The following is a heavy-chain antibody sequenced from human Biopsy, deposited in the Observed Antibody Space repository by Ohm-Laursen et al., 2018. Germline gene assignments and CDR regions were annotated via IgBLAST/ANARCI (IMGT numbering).Heavy chain of an antibody. Sequence: SLRLSCAASGFTFSGHAMSWVRQAPGKGLECVSIINGGGGSTRYSDPVKGRFTISRDNSKNTLYLQMYSLRAEDTAMYYCARDLYDFCGGCPFDPWGQGTLVTVSP. CDR1: GFTFSGHA. V-gene: IGHV3-23*01. D-gene: IGHD3-3*01. CDR3: ARDLYDFCGGCPFDP. J-gene: IGHJ5*02. CDR2: INGGGGST.